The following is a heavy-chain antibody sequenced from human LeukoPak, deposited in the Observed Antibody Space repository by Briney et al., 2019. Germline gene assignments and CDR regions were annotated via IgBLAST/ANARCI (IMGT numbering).Heavy chain of an antibody. J-gene: IGHJ4*02. CDR3: ARGGDYRFDY. D-gene: IGHD4-17*01. V-gene: IGHV4-4*02. Sequence: SSETLSLTCAVSGGSISSDSWWGWLRQPPGKWLEWIGEIHHSGINNYNPSLKSRVTLSVDKSKNQLSLRLTSVTAADTAVYYCARGGDYRFDYWGQGTLVTVSS. CDR2: IHHSGIN. CDR1: GGSISSDSW.